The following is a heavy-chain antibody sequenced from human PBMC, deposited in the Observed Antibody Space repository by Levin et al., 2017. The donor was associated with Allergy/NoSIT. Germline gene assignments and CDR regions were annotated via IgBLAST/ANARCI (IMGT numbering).Heavy chain of an antibody. CDR3: AKDLSEGSGWYSGHYFDY. V-gene: IGHV3-23*01. CDR2: ISGSGGST. D-gene: IGHD6-19*01. J-gene: IGHJ4*02. Sequence: GGSLRLSCAASGFTFNSYAMSWVRQAPGKGLEWVSIISGSGGSTYYADSVKGRFTISRDNSKNTLYLQMNSLRAEDTAVYYCAKDLSEGSGWYSGHYFDYWGQGSLVTVSS. CDR1: GFTFNSYA.